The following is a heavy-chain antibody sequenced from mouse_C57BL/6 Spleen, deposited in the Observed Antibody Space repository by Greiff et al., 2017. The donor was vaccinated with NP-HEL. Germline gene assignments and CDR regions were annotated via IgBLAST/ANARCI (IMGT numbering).Heavy chain of an antibody. CDR3: ARSTMITRYYFDY. Sequence: LMEPGASVKISCKASGYAFSSSWMNWVKQRPGKGLEWIGRIYPGDGDTNYNGKFKGKATLTADKSSSTAYMQLSSLTSEDSAVYFCARSTMITRYYFDYWGQGTTLTVSS. J-gene: IGHJ2*01. V-gene: IGHV1-82*01. D-gene: IGHD2-4*01. CDR2: IYPGDGDT. CDR1: GYAFSSSW.